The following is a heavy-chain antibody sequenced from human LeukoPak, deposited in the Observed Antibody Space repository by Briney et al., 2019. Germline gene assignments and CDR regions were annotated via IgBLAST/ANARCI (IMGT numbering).Heavy chain of an antibody. CDR1: GFTFSSYE. CDR3: ARGIASFHSSWYPSNYYYYYMDV. D-gene: IGHD6-13*01. V-gene: IGHV3-48*03. CDR2: ISSSGSTI. J-gene: IGHJ6*03. Sequence: PGGSLRLSCAASGFTFSSYEMNWVRQAPGKGLEWVSYISSSGSTIYYADSVKGRFTISRDNAKNSLYLQMNSLRAEDTAVYYCARGIASFHSSWYPSNYYYYYMDVWGKGTTVTVSS.